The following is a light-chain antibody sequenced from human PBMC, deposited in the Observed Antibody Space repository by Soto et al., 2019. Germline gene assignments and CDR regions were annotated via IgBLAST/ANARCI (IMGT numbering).Light chain of an antibody. J-gene: IGKJ4*01. Sequence: IVMTQSPATLSASPGEKATLSCRASQTVNNNLAWYQQKPGQAPRLLVYFASTMATGVPARFSGSGSGTEFSLTISSLQSEDFALYYCQQYTAWPLTFGGGTKVETK. CDR3: QQYTAWPLT. V-gene: IGKV3-15*01. CDR1: QTVNNN. CDR2: FAS.